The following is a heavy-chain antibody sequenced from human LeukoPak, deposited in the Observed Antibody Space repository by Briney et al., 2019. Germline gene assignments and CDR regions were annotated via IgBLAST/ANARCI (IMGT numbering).Heavy chain of an antibody. CDR2: ISGSGGRT. J-gene: IGHJ4*02. CDR3: AKEKESSGYFDY. D-gene: IGHD3-10*01. Sequence: GGSLRLSCAASGSTFSTYAMSWVRQAPGKGQEWVSAISGSGGRTYYADSVKGRFTISRDNSKNTLYLQMNSLRAEDTAVYYCAKEKESSGYFDYWGQGTLVTVSS. CDR1: GSTFSTYA. V-gene: IGHV3-23*01.